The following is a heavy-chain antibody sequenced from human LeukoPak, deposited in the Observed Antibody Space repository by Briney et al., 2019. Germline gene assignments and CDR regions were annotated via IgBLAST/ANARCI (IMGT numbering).Heavy chain of an antibody. CDR2: IYYSGST. Sequence: SETLSLTCSVSGGSITGYHWSWIRQPPGKGLEWIGYIYYSGSTNYNPSLKGRVTISVDTSKNQFALKLSSVTAADTAVYYCARHGGSSWLNYFDYWGQGTLVTDSS. V-gene: IGHV4-59*08. CDR3: ARHGGSSWLNYFDY. J-gene: IGHJ4*02. D-gene: IGHD6-13*01. CDR1: GGSITGYH.